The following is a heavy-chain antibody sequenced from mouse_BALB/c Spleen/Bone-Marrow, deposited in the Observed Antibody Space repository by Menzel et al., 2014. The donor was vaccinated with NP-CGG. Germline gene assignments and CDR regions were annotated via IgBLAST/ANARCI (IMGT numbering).Heavy chain of an antibody. J-gene: IGHJ3*01. V-gene: IGHV5-12*02. Sequence: EVQVVESGGGLVQPGGSLKLSCATSGFTFSDYYMYWVRQTPEKRLEWVAYINNGGGSTYYPDTVKGRFTISRGNAKNTLYLQMSRLKSEDTAMYYCASTYYGNPFAYWGQGTLVTVSA. CDR1: GFTFSDYY. CDR3: ASTYYGNPFAY. D-gene: IGHD2-10*01. CDR2: INNGGGST.